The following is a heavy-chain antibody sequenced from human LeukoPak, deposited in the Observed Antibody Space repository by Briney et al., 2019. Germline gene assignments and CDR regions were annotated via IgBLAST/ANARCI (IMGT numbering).Heavy chain of an antibody. CDR3: ARDKDMTTMTTVDY. CDR1: GFAFSTYA. V-gene: IGHV3-30-3*01. D-gene: IGHD4-17*01. CDR2: ISYGGSTK. Sequence: GGSLRLSCAASGFAFSTYAMHWVRQAPRKGLEWVAVISYGGSTKYYADSVKGRFTISRDNSKNTLYLQMNSLRPEDTAVYYCARDKDMTTMTTVDYWGQGTLVTVSS. J-gene: IGHJ4*02.